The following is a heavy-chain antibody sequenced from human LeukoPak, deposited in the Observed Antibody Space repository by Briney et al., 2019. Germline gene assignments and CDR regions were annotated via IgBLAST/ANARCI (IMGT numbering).Heavy chain of an antibody. CDR3: ATQYCSGTTSSDLGAISKDYFDN. CDR2: IGYSGST. CDR1: GDSINYINDY. V-gene: IGHV4-39*06. J-gene: IGHJ4*02. D-gene: IGHD2/OR15-2a*01. Sequence: SETLSLTCTVSGDSINYINDYWHWIRQAPGKGLEWIATIGYSGSTYFNQALNSQVTMSVDTSKNKFPRKVRSVTAADTAVYCSATQYCSGTTSSDLGAISKDYFDNWGQGTLVTVSS.